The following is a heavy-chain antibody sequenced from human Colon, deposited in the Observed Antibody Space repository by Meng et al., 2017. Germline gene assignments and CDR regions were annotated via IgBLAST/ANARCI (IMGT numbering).Heavy chain of an antibody. CDR1: GYSFTTYW. V-gene: IGHV5-51*01. Sequence: GESLKISCQGFGYSFTTYWIGWVRQMPGKGLEWMGIIYPRDSDNRYSPSFQGPVTMSVDRSINTAYLQWSSLKASDTAMYYCARRPPSSGGRQFDVWGQGTMVTV. CDR3: ARRPPSSGGRQFDV. D-gene: IGHD6-25*01. CDR2: IYPRDSDN. J-gene: IGHJ3*01.